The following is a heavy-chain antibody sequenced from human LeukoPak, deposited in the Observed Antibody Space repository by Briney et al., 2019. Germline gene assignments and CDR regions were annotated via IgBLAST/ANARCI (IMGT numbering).Heavy chain of an antibody. Sequence: PGRSLRLSCAASGFTFDDYAMPWVRQAPGKGLEWVSGISWNSGSIGYADSVKGRFTISRDNAKNSLYLQMNSLRAEDTALYYCAKAYSSSSWVPDYWGQGTLVTVSS. CDR2: ISWNSGSI. J-gene: IGHJ4*02. D-gene: IGHD6-13*01. CDR3: AKAYSSSSWVPDY. CDR1: GFTFDDYA. V-gene: IGHV3-9*01.